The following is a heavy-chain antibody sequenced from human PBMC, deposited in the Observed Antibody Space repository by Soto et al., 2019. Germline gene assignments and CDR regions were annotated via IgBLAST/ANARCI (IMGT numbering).Heavy chain of an antibody. Sequence: EVQLLESGGGLVQPGGSLRLSCAASGFTFNNYAMTWVRLAPGKGLEWVSVISRSGDITYYADSVKGRFTISRDNSKNTLSLQMNSLRAVDTATYYCAKTPVPGIAVSGDWYFDLWGRGTLVTVSS. CDR2: ISRSGDIT. D-gene: IGHD6-19*01. V-gene: IGHV3-23*01. J-gene: IGHJ2*01. CDR3: AKTPVPGIAVSGDWYFDL. CDR1: GFTFNNYA.